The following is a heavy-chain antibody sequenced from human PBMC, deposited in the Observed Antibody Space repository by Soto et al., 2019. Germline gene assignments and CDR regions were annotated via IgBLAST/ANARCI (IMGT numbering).Heavy chain of an antibody. D-gene: IGHD3-16*01. V-gene: IGHV3-73*02. Sequence: EVQLVESGGGLVQPGGSLKLSCVASGFSFSDSAMHWVRQASGKGLEWVGRIRSKAKSYAKGYVESVKGRFIVSRDDSKNTPYLQMNSLKTDDASMYYCTTLGEWGSDSGYWGQGTLVTVSS. J-gene: IGHJ4*02. CDR2: IRSKAKSYAK. CDR3: TTLGEWGSDSGY. CDR1: GFSFSDSA.